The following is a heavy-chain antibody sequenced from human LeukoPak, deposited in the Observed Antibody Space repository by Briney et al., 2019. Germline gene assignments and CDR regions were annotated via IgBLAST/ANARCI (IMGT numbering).Heavy chain of an antibody. V-gene: IGHV3-21*01. CDR1: GFTFSSYS. CDR2: ISSSSSYI. CDR3: ARGQNLAPRYYYYMDV. D-gene: IGHD6-6*01. J-gene: IGHJ6*03. Sequence: GGFLRLSCAASGFTFSSYSMNWVRQAPGKGLEWVSSISSSSSYIYYADSVKGRFTISRDNAKNSLYLQMNSLRAEDTAVYYCARGQNLAPRYYYYMDVWGKGTTVTVSS.